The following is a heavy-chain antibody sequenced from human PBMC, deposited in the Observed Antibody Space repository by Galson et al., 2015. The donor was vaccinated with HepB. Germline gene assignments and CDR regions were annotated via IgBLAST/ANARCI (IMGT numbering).Heavy chain of an antibody. CDR1: GYTFTSYG. J-gene: IGHJ3*02. CDR2: ISAYNGNT. Sequence: SVKVSCKASGYTFTSYGISWVRQAPGQGLEWMRWISAYNGNTNYAQKLQGRVTMTTDTSTSTAYMELRSLRSDDTAVYYCARDPRVIAAAVTDAFDIWGQGTMVTVSS. V-gene: IGHV1-18*04. D-gene: IGHD6-13*01. CDR3: ARDPRVIAAAVTDAFDI.